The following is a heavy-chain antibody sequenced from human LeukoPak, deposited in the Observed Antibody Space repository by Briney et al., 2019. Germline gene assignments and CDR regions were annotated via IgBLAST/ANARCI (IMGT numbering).Heavy chain of an antibody. CDR3: ARSAYTTSRMDV. J-gene: IGHJ6*03. Sequence: PGGSQRLSCAASGFTFSSYWMHWVRQAPGKGLVWISRIDSDGITTTYADSVKGRFTISRDNAKNTLFLQMNSLRAEDTAVYYCARSAYTTSRMDVWGKGTTVTVSS. CDR1: GFTFSSYW. CDR2: IDSDGITT. V-gene: IGHV3-74*01. D-gene: IGHD6-6*01.